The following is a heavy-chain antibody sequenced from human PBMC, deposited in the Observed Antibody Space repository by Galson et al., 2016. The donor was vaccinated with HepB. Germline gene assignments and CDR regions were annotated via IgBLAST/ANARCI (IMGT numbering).Heavy chain of an antibody. Sequence: SLRLSCAASGFTFSRYAMSWVRQAPGEGLEWVSAISGSGDRRYYADSVKGRFIISRDNSKNTVYLQMNSLRVEDTAVYYCAKDLDIVVVPSAIDYWGQGTLVTVSS. D-gene: IGHD2-2*01. CDR3: AKDLDIVVVPSAIDY. V-gene: IGHV3-23*01. CDR1: GFTFSRYA. J-gene: IGHJ4*02. CDR2: ISGSGDRR.